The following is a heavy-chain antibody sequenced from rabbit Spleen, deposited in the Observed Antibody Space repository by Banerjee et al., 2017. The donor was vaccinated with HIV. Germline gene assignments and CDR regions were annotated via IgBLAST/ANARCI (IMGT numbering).Heavy chain of an antibody. V-gene: IGHV1S45*01. CDR2: IYTGSSGFVGAT. Sequence: QEQLVESGGGLVQPEGSLKLSCTASGFSFSTSDYICWVRQAPGKGLEWIACIYTGSSGFVGATYYASWAIGRFTISKTSSTAVALQMTSLTAADTATYFCARWASSDGYFDLWGQGTLVTVS. CDR1: GFSFSTSDY. CDR3: ARWASSDGYFDL. J-gene: IGHJ4*01. D-gene: IGHD1-1*01.